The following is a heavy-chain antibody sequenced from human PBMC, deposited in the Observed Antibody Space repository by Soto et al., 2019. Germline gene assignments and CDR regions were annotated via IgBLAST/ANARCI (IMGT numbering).Heavy chain of an antibody. CDR3: ARAHDFWGGRQHPFGS. V-gene: IGHV4-34*01. CDR2: INHVGIT. D-gene: IGHD3-3*01. CDR1: GGSFRGFY. Sequence: PSETLSLTCAVSGGSFRGFYWTWIRQSPGKGLEWLGDINHVGITNYNPSLKSRVSIPVDTSKSQFSLKLSSVTAADTAVYYCARAHDFWGGRQHPFGSWGQGTRVTVSS. J-gene: IGHJ4*02.